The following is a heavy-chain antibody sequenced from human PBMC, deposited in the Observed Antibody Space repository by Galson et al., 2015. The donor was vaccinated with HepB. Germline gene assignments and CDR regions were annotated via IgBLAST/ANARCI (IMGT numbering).Heavy chain of an antibody. J-gene: IGHJ4*02. CDR3: ARDYGGNSLEFFDK. D-gene: IGHD4-23*01. Sequence: SLRLSCAASGFIFSDYPMHWVRQAPGKGLEYVSAISSDGDSTYYADSVKDRSTISRDNSKSTLYLQMNNLRAEDTAVYYCARDYGGNSLEFFDKWGQGTPVTVSS. V-gene: IGHV3-64*02. CDR2: ISSDGDST. CDR1: GFIFSDYP.